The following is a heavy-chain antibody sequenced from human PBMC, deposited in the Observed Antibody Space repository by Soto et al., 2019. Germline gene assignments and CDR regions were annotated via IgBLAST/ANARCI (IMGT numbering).Heavy chain of an antibody. J-gene: IGHJ6*02. Sequence: QVQLQESGPGLVKPSETLSLTCNVSGGSIRSYYWSWVRQPAGKALEWIGRIYPTGTTNYNPSLRSRVIMLVDTSKNPFFLTVTSVTAADTAVYYCAREAASGFGMDVWGQGPTVTVSS. V-gene: IGHV4-4*07. D-gene: IGHD3-3*01. CDR1: GGSIRSYY. CDR3: AREAASGFGMDV. CDR2: IYPTGTT.